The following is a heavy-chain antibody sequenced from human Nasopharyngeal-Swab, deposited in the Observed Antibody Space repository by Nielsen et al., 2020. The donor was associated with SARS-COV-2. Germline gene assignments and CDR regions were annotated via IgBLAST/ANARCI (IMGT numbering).Heavy chain of an antibody. V-gene: IGHV3-64D*06. CDR3: VKALELDYYYYGMDV. J-gene: IGHJ6*02. CDR2: ISSNGGST. Sequence: WIRQPPGKGLEYVSAISSNGGSTYYADSVKGRFTISRDNSKNTLYLQMNSLRAEDTAVYYCVKALELDYYYYGMDVWGQGTTVTVSS. D-gene: IGHD1-7*01.